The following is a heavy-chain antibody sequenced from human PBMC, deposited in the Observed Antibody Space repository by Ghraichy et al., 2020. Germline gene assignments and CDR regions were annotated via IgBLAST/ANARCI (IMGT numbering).Heavy chain of an antibody. J-gene: IGHJ6*02. CDR3: ARGFSISRMDV. D-gene: IGHD3-9*01. CDR1: GGSFSGYY. V-gene: IGHV4-34*01. CDR2: INHSGST. Sequence: SETLSLTCAVYGGSFSGYYWSWIRQPPGKGLEWIGEINHSGSTNYNPSLKSRVTISVDTSKNQFSLKLSSVTAADTAVYYCARGFSISRMDVWGQGTTVTVSS.